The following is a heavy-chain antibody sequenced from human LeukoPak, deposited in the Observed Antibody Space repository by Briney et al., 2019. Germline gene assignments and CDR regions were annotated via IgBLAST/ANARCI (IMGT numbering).Heavy chain of an antibody. J-gene: IGHJ4*02. Sequence: GGSLRLSCAASGFTFSSYSMNGVRQAPGKGLEWVSSISSSSSYIYYADSVKGRFTISRDNAKNSLYLQMNSLRAEDTAVYYCARGMVITTALVDYWGQGTLVTVSS. CDR3: ARGMVITTALVDY. V-gene: IGHV3-21*01. CDR2: ISSSSSYI. CDR1: GFTFSSYS. D-gene: IGHD3-22*01.